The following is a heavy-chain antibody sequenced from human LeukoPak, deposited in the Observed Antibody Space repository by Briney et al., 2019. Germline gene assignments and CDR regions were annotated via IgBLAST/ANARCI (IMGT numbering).Heavy chain of an antibody. D-gene: IGHD2-2*01. CDR3: AKDGGDIVVVPAYYGMDV. Sequence: PGGSLRLSCTASGFTFSSFAMSWVRRAPGKGLEWVSSISGSGGATYYADSVKGRFTISRDNSKNTLYLQMNSLRAEDTAVYYCAKDGGDIVVVPAYYGMDVWGQGTTVTVSS. V-gene: IGHV3-23*01. J-gene: IGHJ6*02. CDR2: ISGSGGAT. CDR1: GFTFSSFA.